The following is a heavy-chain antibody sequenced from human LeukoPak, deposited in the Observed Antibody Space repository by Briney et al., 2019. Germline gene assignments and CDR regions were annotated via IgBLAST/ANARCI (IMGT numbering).Heavy chain of an antibody. CDR3: ARVDTASFDP. J-gene: IGHJ5*02. V-gene: IGHV4-59*01. D-gene: IGHD5-18*01. CDR1: GGSLSSYY. CDR2: IYYSGST. Sequence: SETLSLTCTVSGGSLSSYYWSWMRQPPGKGLEWIGYIYYSGSTNYNPSLKSRVTISVDTSKNQFSLKLSSVTAADTAVYYCARVDTASFDPWGQGTLVTVSS.